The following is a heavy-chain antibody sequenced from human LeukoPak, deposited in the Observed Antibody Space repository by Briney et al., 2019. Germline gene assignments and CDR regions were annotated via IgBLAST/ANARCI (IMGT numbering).Heavy chain of an antibody. J-gene: IGHJ5*02. CDR2: ISSGGSTI. CDR3: ARDSFLGGGVDWFDP. D-gene: IGHD2-8*02. CDR1: GFTFSSYE. Sequence: RAGGSLRLSCAASGFTFSSYEMNWVRQAPGKGLEWVSYISSGGSTIYYADSVKGRFTISRDNAKNSPYLQMNSLRAEDTAVYYCARDSFLGGGVDWFDPWGQGTLVTVSS. V-gene: IGHV3-48*03.